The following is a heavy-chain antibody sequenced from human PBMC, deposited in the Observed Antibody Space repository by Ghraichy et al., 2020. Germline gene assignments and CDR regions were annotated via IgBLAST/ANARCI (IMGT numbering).Heavy chain of an antibody. D-gene: IGHD3-10*01. J-gene: IGHJ4*02. CDR1: GGSFSGYY. CDR3: ARAREYYYGSGSYFYFDY. Sequence: SETLSLTCAVYGGSFSGYYWSWIRQPPGKGLEWIGEINHSGSTNYNPSLKSRVTISVDTSKNQFSLKLSSVTAADTAVYYCARAREYYYGSGSYFYFDYWGQGTLVTVSS. V-gene: IGHV4-34*01. CDR2: INHSGST.